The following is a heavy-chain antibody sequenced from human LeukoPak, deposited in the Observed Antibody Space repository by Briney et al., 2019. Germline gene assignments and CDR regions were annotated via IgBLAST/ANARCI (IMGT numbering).Heavy chain of an antibody. D-gene: IGHD6-13*01. Sequence: SETLSLTCTVSGGSISGYYWSWIRQPPGKGLEWIGYIYYSGSTNYNPSLKSRVTISVDTSENQFSLKLSSVTAADTAVYYCARAGGSSWYGPVGFDPWGQGTLVTVSS. CDR1: GGSISGYY. J-gene: IGHJ5*02. CDR3: ARAGGSSWYGPVGFDP. CDR2: IYYSGST. V-gene: IGHV4-59*01.